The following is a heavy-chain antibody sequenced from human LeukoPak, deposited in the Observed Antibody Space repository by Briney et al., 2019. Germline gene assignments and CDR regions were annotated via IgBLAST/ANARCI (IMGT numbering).Heavy chain of an antibody. Sequence: SQTLSLTCTVPGGSISSYYWSWIRQPPGKGLEWIGYIYYSGSTNYNPSLKSRVTISVDTSKNQFSLKLSSVTAADTAVYYCARYNDYGDYVQYDAFDIWGQGTMVTVSS. CDR1: GGSISSYY. J-gene: IGHJ3*02. CDR2: IYYSGST. CDR3: ARYNDYGDYVQYDAFDI. V-gene: IGHV4-59*01. D-gene: IGHD4-17*01.